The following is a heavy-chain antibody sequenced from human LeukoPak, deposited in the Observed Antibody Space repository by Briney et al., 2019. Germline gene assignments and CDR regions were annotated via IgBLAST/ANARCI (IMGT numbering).Heavy chain of an antibody. CDR1: GITLSNYG. V-gene: IGHV3-23*01. CDR3: ARGDSLLVGTSAYFRDALDL. Sequence: PGGSLRLSCAVSGITLSNYGMSWVRQAPGKGLEWVAGISDSGGRTNYADSVKGRFTISRDNAKNTLYLQMNSLRAEDTAVYSCARGDSLLVGTSAYFRDALDLWGQGTMVTVSS. J-gene: IGHJ3*01. D-gene: IGHD3-22*01. CDR2: ISDSGGRT.